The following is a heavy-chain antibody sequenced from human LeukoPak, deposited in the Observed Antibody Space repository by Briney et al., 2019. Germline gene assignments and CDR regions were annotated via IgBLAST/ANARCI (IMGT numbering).Heavy chain of an antibody. V-gene: IGHV7-4-1*02. D-gene: IGHD1-7*01. CDR3: ARDARTIDFDY. CDR1: GYTFTAFY. J-gene: IGHJ4*02. CDR2: ISTNTGNP. Sequence: ASVNVSCKASGYTFTAFYIHWVRQAPGQGLEWMGWISTNTGNPTYAQDFTGRFVFSLDTSVSTAYLQISSLKAEDTAVYYCARDARTIDFDYWGQGALVTVSS.